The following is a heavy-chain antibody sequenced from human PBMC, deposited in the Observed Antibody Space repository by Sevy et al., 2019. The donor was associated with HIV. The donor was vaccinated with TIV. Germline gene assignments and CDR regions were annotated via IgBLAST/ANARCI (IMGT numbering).Heavy chain of an antibody. CDR2: ISAYNGNT. V-gene: IGHV1-18*01. CDR3: ARGYIWDDILTGYFDY. D-gene: IGHD3-9*01. CDR1: GYTFTSYG. Sequence: ASVKVSCKASGYTFTSYGISWVRQAPGQGLEWMGWISAYNGNTNYAQKLQGRVTMTTDTSTSTAYMELRSLRSDDTAVYCCARGYIWDDILTGYFDYWGQGTLVTVSS. J-gene: IGHJ4*02.